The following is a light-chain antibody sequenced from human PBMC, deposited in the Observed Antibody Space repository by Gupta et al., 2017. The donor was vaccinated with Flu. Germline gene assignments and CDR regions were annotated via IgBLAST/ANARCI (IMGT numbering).Light chain of an antibody. J-gene: IGKJ4*01. CDR2: AAS. Sequence: SSLSVSVGDRVIITCRASQSISSYFHWYQQKPGKAPKLLIYAASSLQSGVTSRFSGSGSGTDFTLTISSMQREDFATYFCLHTYSSSPNTFGGGTRVEIK. CDR3: LHTYSSSPNT. CDR1: QSISSY. V-gene: IGKV1-39*01.